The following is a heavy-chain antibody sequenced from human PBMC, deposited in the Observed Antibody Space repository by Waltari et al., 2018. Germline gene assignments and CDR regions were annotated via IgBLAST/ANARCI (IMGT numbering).Heavy chain of an antibody. J-gene: IGHJ3*02. CDR2: SYSGGST. Sequence: EVQLVESGGGLVQPGGSLRLSCAASGFTVSSNYMSWVRQAPGKGLGWVSVSYSGGSTYYADSVKGRFTISRDNSKNTLYLQMNSLRAEDTAVYYCARGTDHKWVFAFDIWGQGTMVTVSS. V-gene: IGHV3-66*02. CDR1: GFTVSSNY. D-gene: IGHD1-26*01. CDR3: ARGTDHKWVFAFDI.